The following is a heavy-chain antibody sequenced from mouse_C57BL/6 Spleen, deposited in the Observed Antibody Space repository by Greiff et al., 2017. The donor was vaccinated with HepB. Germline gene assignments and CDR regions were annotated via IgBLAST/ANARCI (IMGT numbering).Heavy chain of an antibody. CDR3: ARIYYDYGGDY. D-gene: IGHD2-4*01. V-gene: IGHV5-17*01. CDR1: GFTFSDYG. J-gene: IGHJ2*01. CDR2: ISSGSSTI. Sequence: EVQRVESGGGLVKPGGSLKLSCAASGFTFSDYGMHWVRQAPEKGLEWVAYISSGSSTIYYADTVTGRFTISRDNAKNTLFLQMTSLRSEDTAMYYCARIYYDYGGDYWGQGTTLTVSS.